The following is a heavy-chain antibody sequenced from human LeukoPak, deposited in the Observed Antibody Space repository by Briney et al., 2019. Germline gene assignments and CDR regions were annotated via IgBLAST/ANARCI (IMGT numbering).Heavy chain of an antibody. D-gene: IGHD5-12*01. CDR2: IYHSGST. J-gene: IGHJ4*02. CDR3: ARDPLTPSRGYSGYDPDY. Sequence: SETLSLTCTVSGGSISSGGYYWSWTRQPPGKGLEWIVYIYHSGSTYYNPSLKSRVTISVDRSKNQFSLKLSSVTAADTAVYYCARDPLTPSRGYSGYDPDYWGQGTLVTVSS. CDR1: GGSISSGGYY. V-gene: IGHV4-30-2*01.